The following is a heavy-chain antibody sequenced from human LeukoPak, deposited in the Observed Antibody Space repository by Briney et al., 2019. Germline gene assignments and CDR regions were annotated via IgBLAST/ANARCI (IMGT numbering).Heavy chain of an antibody. Sequence: PGGSLRLSCAASGFTFSSYGMHWVRQAPGKGLEWVAFIRYDGSNKYYVDSVKGRFTISRDNSKNTLYLQMGSLRAEDMAVYYCARGGGDCSSTSCYLEYWGQGTLVTVSS. CDR3: ARGGGDCSSTSCYLEY. J-gene: IGHJ4*02. V-gene: IGHV3-30*02. CDR2: IRYDGSNK. CDR1: GFTFSSYG. D-gene: IGHD2-2*01.